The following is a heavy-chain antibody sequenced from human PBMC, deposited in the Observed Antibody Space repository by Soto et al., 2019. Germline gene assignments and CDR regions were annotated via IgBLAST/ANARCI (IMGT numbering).Heavy chain of an antibody. J-gene: IGHJ4*02. CDR3: ARAVVAGYGASGRHDY. Sequence: EVQLVESGGGLVKPGGSLRLSCAASGFTFTPYNMHWVRQAPGKGLEWVSSITSSSSYKYYADSVKGRFTISRDNAKNALFLEMNRPGAEDTAGYYWARAVVAGYGASGRHDYRGQGTPVPV. CDR1: GFTFTPYN. V-gene: IGHV3-21*06. D-gene: IGHD6-19*01. CDR2: ITSSSSYK.